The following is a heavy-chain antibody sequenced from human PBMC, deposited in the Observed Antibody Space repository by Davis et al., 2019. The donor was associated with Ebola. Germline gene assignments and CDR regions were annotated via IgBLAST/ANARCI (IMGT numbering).Heavy chain of an antibody. J-gene: IGHJ4*02. CDR1: GYTFTSYG. D-gene: IGHD4-11*01. Sequence: ASVKVSCKASGYTFTSYGISWVRQAPGQGLEWMGWISPYNGHPNYAQKLQGRVTMTTDTSTSTAYMELRSLRSDDTAVYYCARDHYGALTTVTIDYWGQGTLVTVSS. CDR2: ISPYNGHP. CDR3: ARDHYGALTTVTIDY. V-gene: IGHV1-18*01.